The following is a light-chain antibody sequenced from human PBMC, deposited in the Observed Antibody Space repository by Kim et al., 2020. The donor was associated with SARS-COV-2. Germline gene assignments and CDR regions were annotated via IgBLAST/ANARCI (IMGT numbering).Light chain of an antibody. CDR3: MQALKTPDT. CDR1: QSVVYSDGDNY. Sequence: AVITCRSSQSVVYSDGDNYLDWYVQKPGQSQQLLIYLGSIRASGVPDRFSGSGSGTDFTLKISKVEAEDVGVYYCMQALKTPDTFGQGTKLEI. CDR2: LGS. J-gene: IGKJ2*01. V-gene: IGKV2-28*01.